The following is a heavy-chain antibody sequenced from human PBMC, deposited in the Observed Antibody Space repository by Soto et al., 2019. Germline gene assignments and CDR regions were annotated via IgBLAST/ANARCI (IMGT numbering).Heavy chain of an antibody. V-gene: IGHV3-21*01. CDR2: ISSSSSYI. D-gene: IGHD6-6*01. J-gene: IGHJ4*02. CDR1: GFPFSSYS. Sequence: PGGSLRLSCAASGFPFSSYSMNWVRQAPGKGLEWVSSISSSSSYIYYADSVKGRFTISRDNAKNSLYLQMNSLRAEDTAVYYCAAWGSSSSVIFDYWGQGTLVTVSS. CDR3: AAWGSSSSVIFDY.